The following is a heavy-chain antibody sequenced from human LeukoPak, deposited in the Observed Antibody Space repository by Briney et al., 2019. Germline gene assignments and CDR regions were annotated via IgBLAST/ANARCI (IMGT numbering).Heavy chain of an antibody. D-gene: IGHD6-6*01. J-gene: IGHJ4*02. CDR2: INVYGDNT. Sequence: PGGSLRLSCSASGFTFSSYAMHWVRQAPGKGLEYISAINVYGDNTYYADSVKGRFTISRDNSKNTLYLQMSSLRAEDTAVYYCVKDLRGSSSSSVGAYWGQGTLVTVSS. CDR3: VKDLRGSSSSSVGAY. CDR1: GFTFSSYA. V-gene: IGHV3-64D*09.